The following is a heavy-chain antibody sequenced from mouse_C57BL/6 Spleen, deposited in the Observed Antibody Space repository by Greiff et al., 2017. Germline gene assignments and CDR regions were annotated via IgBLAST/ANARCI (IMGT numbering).Heavy chain of an antibody. J-gene: IGHJ2*01. CDR3: TDLHPAERYFDY. CDR1: GFTFSNYW. Sequence: EVKLEESGGGLVQPGGSMKLSCVASGFTFSNYWMNWVRQSPEKGLEWVAQIRLKSDNYATHYAESVKGRFTISRDDSKSSVYLQRNNLRAEDTGIYYCTDLHPAERYFDYWGQGTTLTVSS. CDR2: IRLKSDNYAT. V-gene: IGHV6-3*01.